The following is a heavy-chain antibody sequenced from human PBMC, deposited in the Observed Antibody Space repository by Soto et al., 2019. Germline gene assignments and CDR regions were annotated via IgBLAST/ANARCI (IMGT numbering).Heavy chain of an antibody. CDR2: IYTTGST. CDR1: TGAINVYY. J-gene: IGHJ6*02. CDR3: ARLRGGYYYYGMDV. V-gene: IGHV4-4*07. Sequence: LSLTCTVSTGAINVYYWSLIRQPAGKGLEWIGRIYTTGSTTYNPSLKSRVTMSVDTSKKQVSLNLTSVTAADTAVYYCARLRGGYYYYGMDVWGQGTTVTVSS. D-gene: IGHD3-16*01.